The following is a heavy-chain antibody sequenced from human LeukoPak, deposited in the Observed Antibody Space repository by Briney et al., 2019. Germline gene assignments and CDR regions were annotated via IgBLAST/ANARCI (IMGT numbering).Heavy chain of an antibody. D-gene: IGHD5-12*01. CDR3: GRNGPRSGYDLGHFDY. Sequence: SETLSLTCAVYGGSFSGYYWSWIRQPAGKGLEWIGRIYITGRTDYNPSLKSRVTMSVDTSKNQFSLKLSSVTAADTAVYYCGRNGPRSGYDLGHFDYLGQGTLVTASS. CDR2: IYITGRT. J-gene: IGHJ4*02. CDR1: GGSFSGYY. V-gene: IGHV4-59*10.